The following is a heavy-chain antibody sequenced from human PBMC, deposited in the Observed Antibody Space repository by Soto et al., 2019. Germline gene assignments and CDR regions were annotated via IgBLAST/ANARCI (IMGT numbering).Heavy chain of an antibody. CDR3: ARGSGVGDTTVGVSYYYYGMDV. CDR1: GYTFTGYY. Sequence: ASVKVSCKASGYTFTGYYMHWVRQAPGQGLEWMGWINPNSGGTNYAQKFQGWVTMTRDTSISTAYVELSRLRSDDTAVYYCARGSGVGDTTVGVSYYYYGMDVWGQGTTVTVYS. V-gene: IGHV1-2*04. D-gene: IGHD1-26*01. J-gene: IGHJ6*02. CDR2: INPNSGGT.